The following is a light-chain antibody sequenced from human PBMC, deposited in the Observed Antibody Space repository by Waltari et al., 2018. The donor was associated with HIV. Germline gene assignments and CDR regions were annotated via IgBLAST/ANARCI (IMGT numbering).Light chain of an antibody. CDR3: CSYAGSYTYV. Sequence: QSALTQPRSVSGSPGQSLTISCTGTSSDVGAYNYVSWYQHHPGKAPKLMIYDVIKRPSGVPDRFSGSKSGNTASLTISGLRAEDEADYYCCSYAGSYTYVFGTGTKVTVL. V-gene: IGLV2-11*01. CDR1: SSDVGAYNY. J-gene: IGLJ1*01. CDR2: DVI.